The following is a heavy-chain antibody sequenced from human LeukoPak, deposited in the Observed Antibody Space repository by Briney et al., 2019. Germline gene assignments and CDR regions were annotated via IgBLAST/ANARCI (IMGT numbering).Heavy chain of an antibody. Sequence: VASMKASCKASGYTFTVYFIHWVRQAPGQGLEWMGRINPNSGATDYAQKFQGRVTMTRDTSISTAYMELSSLKSDDTAVYYCAKIGSSHDFDYWGQGTLITISS. CDR2: INPNSGAT. CDR1: GYTFTVYF. D-gene: IGHD1-26*01. J-gene: IGHJ4*02. V-gene: IGHV1-2*06. CDR3: AKIGSSHDFDY.